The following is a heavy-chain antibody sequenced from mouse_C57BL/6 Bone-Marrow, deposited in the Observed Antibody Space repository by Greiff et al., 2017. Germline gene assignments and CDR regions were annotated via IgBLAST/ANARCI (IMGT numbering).Heavy chain of an antibody. D-gene: IGHD1-1*01. Sequence: VQLKESGPGLVQPSQSLSITCTVSGFSFTSYGVHWVRQSPGKGLEWLGVIWRGGSTDYNAAFMSRRSITKDNPTSQVFFKMNSLHAGDTAIYYCVQKGYYGILWYFAVWGTGTPVTVSS. J-gene: IGHJ1*03. V-gene: IGHV2-5*01. CDR2: IWRGGST. CDR1: GFSFTSYG. CDR3: VQKGYYGILWYFAV.